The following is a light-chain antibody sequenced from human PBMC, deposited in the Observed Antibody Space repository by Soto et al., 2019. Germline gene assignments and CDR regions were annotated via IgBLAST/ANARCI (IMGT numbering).Light chain of an antibody. CDR3: KQYNHCQSKT. Sequence: ELVMTQSPATLSVSPGDRATLSCRASQSVSSKLAWYQQKPGQAPRLLIYGASTRATGIPARFSGSGSGTECSLTICILQYEDFAVYYCKQYNHCQSKTFGKGTKVEIK. CDR1: QSVSSK. J-gene: IGKJ1*01. CDR2: GAS. V-gene: IGKV3-15*01.